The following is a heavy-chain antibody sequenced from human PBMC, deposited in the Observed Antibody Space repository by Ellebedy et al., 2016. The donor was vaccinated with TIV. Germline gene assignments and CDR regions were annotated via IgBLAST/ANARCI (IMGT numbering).Heavy chain of an antibody. CDR2: ISGDGGST. J-gene: IGHJ4*02. V-gene: IGHV3-43*02. D-gene: IGHD3-16*02. CDR3: ARAYRGRSDY. Sequence: GESLKISCAASGFTFDDYAMHWVRQAPGKGLEWVSLISGDGGSTYYADSVKGRFTISRDNAKNSLYLQMNSLRAEDTAVYYCARAYRGRSDYWGQGTLVTVSS. CDR1: GFTFDDYA.